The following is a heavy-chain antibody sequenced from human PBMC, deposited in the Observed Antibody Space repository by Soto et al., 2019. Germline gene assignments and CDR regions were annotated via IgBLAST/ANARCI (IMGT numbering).Heavy chain of an antibody. Sequence: LSLTCGVSGGSISGSYYYWGWLRQSPGKGPEWIGSVFYTGFTSYNPALESRVSVSVDTSKNQFSLKVNAVTATDTAVYYCATSQKGYNWNYFDHWGQGALVTVSS. J-gene: IGHJ4*02. CDR1: GGSISGSYYY. D-gene: IGHD1-20*01. CDR2: VFYTGFT. CDR3: ATSQKGYNWNYFDH. V-gene: IGHV4-39*01.